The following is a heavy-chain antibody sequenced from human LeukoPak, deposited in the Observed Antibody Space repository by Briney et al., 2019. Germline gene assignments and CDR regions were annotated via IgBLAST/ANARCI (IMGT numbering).Heavy chain of an antibody. CDR2: ISDSGGST. Sequence: GGSLRLSCAASGFTFSNYAMSWVRQAPGKGLEWVSAISDSGGSTFNADSVKGRFTISRDNSKNTLYLQMNSLRAEDTAVYYCAKSPNYCGGDCYPYGMDVWGQGTTVTVSS. V-gene: IGHV3-23*01. CDR3: AKSPNYCGGDCYPYGMDV. CDR1: GFTFSNYA. J-gene: IGHJ6*02. D-gene: IGHD2-21*02.